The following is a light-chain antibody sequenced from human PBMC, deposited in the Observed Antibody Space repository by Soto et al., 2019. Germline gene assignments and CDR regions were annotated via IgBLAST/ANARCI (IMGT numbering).Light chain of an antibody. V-gene: IGKV3-11*01. Sequence: EIVMTQSPVTLSVSPGERATLSCRASQSVSDYLAWYQQKPGQPPRLLIYDASKRATGIPPRFSGSGSTTDFTLTISSLEPEDFAVYYCQQYGSSGTFGQGTKVDIK. J-gene: IGKJ1*01. CDR3: QQYGSSGT. CDR2: DAS. CDR1: QSVSDY.